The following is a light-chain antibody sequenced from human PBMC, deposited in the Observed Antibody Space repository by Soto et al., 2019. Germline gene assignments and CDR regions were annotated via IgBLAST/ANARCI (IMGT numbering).Light chain of an antibody. CDR2: GAS. V-gene: IGKV3-20*01. J-gene: IGKJ2*01. Sequence: EMVLTQSPDTLSLSPGERATLSCRASQSVSSSSLTWYQQRPGQAPRFLIYGASNRAIGIPDRFSGSGSEIDLTLAISRLEPEDFAVYYCQQYGDWSYTFGRGTKLEMK. CDR3: QQYGDWSYT. CDR1: QSVSSSS.